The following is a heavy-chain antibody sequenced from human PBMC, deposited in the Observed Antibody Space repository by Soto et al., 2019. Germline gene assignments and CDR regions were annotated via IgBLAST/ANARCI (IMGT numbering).Heavy chain of an antibody. J-gene: IGHJ4*02. CDR3: ARGGAMGVDY. D-gene: IGHD1-26*01. CDR1: GFTFNTHL. Sequence: GGSLRLSCTASGFTFNTHLMHWVRQAPGKGLVWVSRIYFDGITTNYADSVKGRLAVSRDNAKNTVYLHVNTLRDEDTAVYYCARGGAMGVDYWGPGTMVTV. CDR2: IYFDGITT. V-gene: IGHV3-74*01.